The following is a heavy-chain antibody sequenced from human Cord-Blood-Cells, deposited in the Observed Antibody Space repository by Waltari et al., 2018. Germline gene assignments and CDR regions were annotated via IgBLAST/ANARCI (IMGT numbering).Heavy chain of an antibody. CDR1: GYSFTSYW. D-gene: IGHD6-6*01. Sequence: EVQLVQSGAEVKKPRESLKISCKGSGYSFTSYWIGWARHMPGKGLEWMGLIYPGDSDTRYSPSFQGEVTISADKSISTAYLQWSSLKASDTTMYYCARFGAGAARPWFDYWGQGTLVTVSS. J-gene: IGHJ4*02. V-gene: IGHV5-51*01. CDR2: IYPGDSDT. CDR3: ARFGAGAARPWFDY.